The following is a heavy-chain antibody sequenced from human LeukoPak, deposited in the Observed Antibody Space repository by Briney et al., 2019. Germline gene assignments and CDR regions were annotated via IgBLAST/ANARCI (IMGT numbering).Heavy chain of an antibody. CDR3: AKDLSWSQADY. CDR1: GFTFSAYW. D-gene: IGHD6-13*01. V-gene: IGHV3-74*01. Sequence: GGSLRLSCAASGFTFSAYWMHWFRQAPGKGPVWISRINPDGFDTTYADSVEGRFIISRDNAKSTLYLQMDSLRVDDTAMYYCAKDLSWSQADYWGQGTLVTVSS. CDR2: INPDGFDT. J-gene: IGHJ4*02.